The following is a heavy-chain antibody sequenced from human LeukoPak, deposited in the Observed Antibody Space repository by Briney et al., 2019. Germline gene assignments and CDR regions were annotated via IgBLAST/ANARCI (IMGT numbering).Heavy chain of an antibody. CDR2: ISGSGGRT. CDR1: GITLSNYG. D-gene: IGHD2-21*02. CDR3: AKDSPAHIVVVTAIFDY. Sequence: GGSLRLSCAVSGITLSNYGMSWVRQAPGKGLEWVAGISGSGGRTNYADSVKGRFTISRDNSKNTLYLQMNSLRAEDTAVYYCAKDSPAHIVVVTAIFDYWGQGTLVTVSS. V-gene: IGHV3-23*01. J-gene: IGHJ4*02.